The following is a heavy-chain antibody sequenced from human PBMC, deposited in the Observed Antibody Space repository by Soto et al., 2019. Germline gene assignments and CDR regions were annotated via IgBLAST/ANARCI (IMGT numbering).Heavy chain of an antibody. CDR3: AKGGCSTTSCSLDP. CDR2: VSWNRGTV. V-gene: IGHV3-9*01. D-gene: IGHD2-2*01. CDR1: GFTFHDYA. Sequence: EVQLVESGGGLVQPGRSLRLSCAASGFTFHDYAMHWVRQAPGKGLEWVSGVSWNRGTVGYAESVKGRFTISRDNAKNSLYLQMNSLRAEDTALYYCAKGGCSTTSCSLDPWGQGTLVTVSS. J-gene: IGHJ5*02.